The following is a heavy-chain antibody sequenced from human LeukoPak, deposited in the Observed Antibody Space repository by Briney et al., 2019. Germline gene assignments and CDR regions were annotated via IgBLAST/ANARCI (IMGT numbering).Heavy chain of an antibody. J-gene: IGHJ4*02. CDR1: GFTFSNYG. CDR2: IRYGGNIK. Sequence: PGGSLRLSCGASGFTFSNYGMLWVRQSPGKGLEWVAFIRYGGNIKLYADSMKGRFTISRDNSKNTLYLHINSLRAEDTALYYCVKDNPLDYWGQGTLVIVSS. CDR3: VKDNPLDY. V-gene: IGHV3-30*02.